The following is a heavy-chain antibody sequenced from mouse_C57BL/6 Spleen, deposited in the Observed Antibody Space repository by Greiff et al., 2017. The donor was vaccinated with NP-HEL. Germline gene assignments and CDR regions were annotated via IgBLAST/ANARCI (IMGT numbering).Heavy chain of an antibody. V-gene: IGHV1-82*01. CDR1: GYAFSSSW. J-gene: IGHJ2*01. CDR2: IYPGDGDT. CDR3: ARWLPYFDD. D-gene: IGHD2-2*01. Sequence: VQLQQSGPELVKPGASVKISCKASGYAFSSSWMNWVKQRPGKGLEWIGRIYPGDGDTNYNGKFKGKATLTADKSSSTAYMQLSSLTSEDSAVYFCARWLPYFDDWGQGTTLTVSS.